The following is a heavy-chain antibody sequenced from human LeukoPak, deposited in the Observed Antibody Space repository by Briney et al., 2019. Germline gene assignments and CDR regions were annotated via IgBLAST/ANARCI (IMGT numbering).Heavy chain of an antibody. CDR3: ANQEYYYGSGSYYNPLPFDY. J-gene: IGHJ4*02. D-gene: IGHD3-10*01. CDR1: GVTFSAYS. V-gene: IGHV3-48*02. CDR2: TSSATTTI. Sequence: GGSLRLSCAASGVTFSAYSMNWFRNAPGKGLEWISYTSSATTTIHYADSVKGRFTISSDNAKNTLYLQMNSLRDEDTAVYYCANQEYYYGSGSYYNPLPFDYWGQGTQVTVSS.